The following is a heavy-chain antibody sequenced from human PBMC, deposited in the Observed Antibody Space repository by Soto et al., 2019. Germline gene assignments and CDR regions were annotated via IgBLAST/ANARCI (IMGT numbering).Heavy chain of an antibody. CDR2: IYSGGPT. D-gene: IGHD2-2*01. V-gene: IGHV3-53*01. CDR1: GFSVSSSH. Sequence: GGSLRLSCEASGFSVSSSHMIWVRQAPGKGLEWVSVIYSGGPTYYAVSVKGRFTISRDRSKNTVYLQMNSLRAEDTAVYYCSKGGYQYYFDYWGQGTLVTVSS. CDR3: SKGGYQYYFDY. J-gene: IGHJ4*02.